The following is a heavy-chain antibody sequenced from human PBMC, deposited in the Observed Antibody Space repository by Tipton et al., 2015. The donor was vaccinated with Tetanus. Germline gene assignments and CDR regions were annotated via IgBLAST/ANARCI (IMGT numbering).Heavy chain of an antibody. J-gene: IGHJ4*02. CDR3: ARKMRGSGSYDY. Sequence: GSLRLSCAASGFIFSDYYMNWIRQAPGKGLEWIADIGPSGTTMYYADSVKGRFTISRDNTKNSLYLQLNSLRVEDTAVYFCARKMRGSGSYDYWGQGTPVTVSS. V-gene: IGHV3-11*01. CDR1: GFIFSDYY. CDR2: IGPSGTTM. D-gene: IGHD3-10*01.